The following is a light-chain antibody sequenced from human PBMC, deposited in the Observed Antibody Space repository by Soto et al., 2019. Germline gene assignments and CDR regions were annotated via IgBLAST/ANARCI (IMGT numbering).Light chain of an antibody. Sequence: QSVLTQPPSVSGAPGQRVTISCTGSSSNIGAGYDVHWYHQLPGTAPKLLVSTDNHRPSGVPDRLSASKSGASASLAITGLQAEDEAHYYCQSYDKTLTADVFGTGTKLTVL. CDR3: QSYDKTLTADV. V-gene: IGLV1-40*01. CDR2: TDN. CDR1: SSNIGAGYD. J-gene: IGLJ1*01.